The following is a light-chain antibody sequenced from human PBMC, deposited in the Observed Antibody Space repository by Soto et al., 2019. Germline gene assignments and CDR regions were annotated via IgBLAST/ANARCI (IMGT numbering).Light chain of an antibody. CDR2: DGS. CDR3: SSYTSSSTHV. Sequence: QSALTQPSSVSGSPGQSITISCTGTSSDVGAYTFVSWYQQHPDKVPKLMIFDGSLRPSGVSDRFSGSKSGNTASLTISGLQPEDEADYYCSSYTSSSTHVFGSGTKLTVL. CDR1: SSDVGAYTF. J-gene: IGLJ1*01. V-gene: IGLV2-14*03.